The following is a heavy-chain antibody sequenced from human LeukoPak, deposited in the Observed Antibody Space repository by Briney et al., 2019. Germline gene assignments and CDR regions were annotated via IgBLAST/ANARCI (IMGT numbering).Heavy chain of an antibody. V-gene: IGHV3-48*03. J-gene: IGHJ4*02. CDR2: ISPTGDIV. CDR3: ARVTSSGWNFDY. Sequence: GGSLRLSCAGSGFPFSTYDMTWVRQAPGEGLEWVSFISPTGDIVYYADSVKGRFTISRDNAKSSLFLQMNSLRGEDTAVYYCARVTSSGWNFDYWGQGTLVTVSS. D-gene: IGHD6-19*01. CDR1: GFPFSTYD.